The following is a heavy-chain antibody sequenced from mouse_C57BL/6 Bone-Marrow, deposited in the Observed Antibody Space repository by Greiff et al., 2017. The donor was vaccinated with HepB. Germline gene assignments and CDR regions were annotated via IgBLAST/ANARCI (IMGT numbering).Heavy chain of an antibody. V-gene: IGHV5-15*01. Sequence: EVQGVESGGGLVQPGGSLKLSCAASGFTFSDYGMAWVRQAPRKGPEWVAFISNLAYSIYYADTVTGRFTISRENAKNTLYLEMSSLRPEDTAMYYCARHDDGYGGFAYWGQGTLVTVSA. CDR1: GFTFSDYG. CDR3: ARHDDGYGGFAY. CDR2: ISNLAYSI. D-gene: IGHD2-3*01. J-gene: IGHJ3*01.